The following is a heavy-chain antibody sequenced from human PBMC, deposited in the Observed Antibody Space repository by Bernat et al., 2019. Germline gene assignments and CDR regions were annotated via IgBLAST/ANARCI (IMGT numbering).Heavy chain of an antibody. J-gene: IGHJ4*02. Sequence: QVQLQESGPGLVKPSETLSLTCTVSGGSISSYYWSWIRQPPGKGLEWNGYIYYSGSTNYNPSLKSRVTISVDTSKNQFSLKLSSVTAADTAVYYCASLYDIVTGNDYWGQGTLVTVSA. CDR2: IYYSGST. D-gene: IGHD3-9*01. V-gene: IGHV4-59*08. CDR1: GGSISSYY. CDR3: ASLYDIVTGNDY.